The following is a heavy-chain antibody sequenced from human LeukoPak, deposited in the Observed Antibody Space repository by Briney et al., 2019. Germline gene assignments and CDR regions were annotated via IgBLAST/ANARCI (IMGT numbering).Heavy chain of an antibody. Sequence: SETLSLTCTVSGGSISSSSYYRVWIRQPPGKGLEWIATIHYSGTTYYNPSLRSRFTISVDTSKSQFSLRLNSVTTADTAVYYCARYISGDYNWFDPWGQGTLVTVSS. CDR3: ARYISGDYNWFDP. CDR1: GGSISSSSYY. D-gene: IGHD3-10*01. J-gene: IGHJ5*02. CDR2: IHYSGTT. V-gene: IGHV4-39*01.